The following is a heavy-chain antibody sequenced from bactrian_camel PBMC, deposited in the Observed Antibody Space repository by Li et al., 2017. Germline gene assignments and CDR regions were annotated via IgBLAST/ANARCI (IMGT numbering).Heavy chain of an antibody. D-gene: IGHD1*01. CDR1: GFTFSSYW. CDR3: VGGSVSNAYGLGTANNY. J-gene: IGHJ4*01. V-gene: IGHV3S25*01. CDR2: VSDSGKTT. Sequence: QLVESGGGLVRPGGSLRVSCEATGFTFSSYWMYWVRQAPGKGLEWVSSVSDSGKTTYYEDLLKGRFTVSRDNVKNTVYLQMNSLEPEDTAKYYCVGGSVSNAYGLGTANNYWGQGTQVTVS.